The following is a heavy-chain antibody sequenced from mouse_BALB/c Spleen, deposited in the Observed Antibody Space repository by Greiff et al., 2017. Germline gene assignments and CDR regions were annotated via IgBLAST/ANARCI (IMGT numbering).Heavy chain of an antibody. Sequence: QVQLQQPGAELVKPGASVKLSCKASGYTFTSYWMHWVKQRPGQGLEWIGEINPSNGRTNYNEKFKSKATLTADTSSNTAYLQLSSLTSEDTAVYYCNAFYYGSSGDYWGQGTTLTVSS. J-gene: IGHJ2*01. V-gene: IGHV1S81*02. CDR1: GYTFTSYW. CDR2: INPSNGRT. CDR3: NAFYYGSSGDY. D-gene: IGHD1-1*01.